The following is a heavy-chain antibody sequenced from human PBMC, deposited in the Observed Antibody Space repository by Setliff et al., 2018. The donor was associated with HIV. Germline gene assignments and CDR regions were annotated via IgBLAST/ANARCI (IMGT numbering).Heavy chain of an antibody. J-gene: IGHJ4*02. D-gene: IGHD3-9*01. Sequence: PSETLSLTCTVSGGSISSGSYYWSWIRQPAGKGLEWIGHIYTSGSTNYNPSLKSRVTISVDTSKNQLSLKLSSVTAADTAVYYCARGRGDYDILTGYYQAPFDYWGQGTLVTVSS. CDR3: ARGRGDYDILTGYYQAPFDY. V-gene: IGHV4-61*09. CDR2: IYTSGST. CDR1: GGSISSGSYY.